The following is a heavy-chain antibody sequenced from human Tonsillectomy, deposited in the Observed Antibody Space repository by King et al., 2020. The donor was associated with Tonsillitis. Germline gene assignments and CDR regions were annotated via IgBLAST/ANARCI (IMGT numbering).Heavy chain of an antibody. V-gene: IGHV3-9*01. J-gene: IGHJ6*02. CDR3: AKDMVLRSSSAYDYYSFYGLDV. D-gene: IGHD6-6*01. CDR2: VSWNSVTI. Sequence: VQLVESGGGLAQPGRSLRISCAASGFTFGDYAMHWVRQAPGKGLEWVSGVSWNSVTIGYADSVKGRFTISRDNAKNSLFLQMNSLRADDTAVYYCAKDMVLRSSSAYDYYSFYGLDVWGQGTTVTVSS. CDR1: GFTFGDYA.